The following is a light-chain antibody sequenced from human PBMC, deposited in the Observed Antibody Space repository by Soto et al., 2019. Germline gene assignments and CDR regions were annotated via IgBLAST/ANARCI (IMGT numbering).Light chain of an antibody. J-gene: IGKJ1*01. V-gene: IGKV1-5*03. CDR2: KAS. CDR1: QSISVW. Sequence: DIQMTQSPSTLSASVGDRVTITCRASQSISVWLAWYQQKPGKAPKLLIYKASSLESGVPSRFSGSGSGTEFTLTISSLQPDDFATYYRQQYNSYSRTFGQGTRVEIK. CDR3: QQYNSYSRT.